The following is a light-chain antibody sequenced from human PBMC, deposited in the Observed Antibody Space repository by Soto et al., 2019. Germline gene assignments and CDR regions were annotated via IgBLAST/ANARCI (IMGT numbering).Light chain of an antibody. Sequence: QSALTQPASVSGSPGQSITISCTGTSSDVGGYNYVSWYQQYPGKAPKLIIYGVNNRPSGVSNRFSASKSADTASLTISGLQAEDEANYYCCSYTTSTTYVFGTGTKLTVL. CDR1: SSDVGGYNY. CDR2: GVN. V-gene: IGLV2-14*01. J-gene: IGLJ1*01. CDR3: CSYTTSTTYV.